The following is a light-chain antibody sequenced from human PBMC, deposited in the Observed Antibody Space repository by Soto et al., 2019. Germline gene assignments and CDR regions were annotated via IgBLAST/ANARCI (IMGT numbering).Light chain of an antibody. CDR2: EVT. V-gene: IGLV2-8*01. J-gene: IGLJ1*01. CDR3: SSYTGGNPSYV. Sequence: QSVLTQPPSASLSPGQSVTISCTGTSSDVGGYDYVSWYQQHPGKAPKLMIYEVTIRPSGVSDRFSGSKSGNTASLTVSGLQAEDEADYYCSSYTGGNPSYVFGTGTKV. CDR1: SSDVGGYDY.